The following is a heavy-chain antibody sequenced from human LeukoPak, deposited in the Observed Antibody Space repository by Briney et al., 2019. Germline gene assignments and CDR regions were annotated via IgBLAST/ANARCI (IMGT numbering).Heavy chain of an antibody. V-gene: IGHV3-23*01. Sequence: GGSLRLSCAASGFTFSSYAMTWVRQAPGKGLEGVSSISGSGDNTCYVDSLKGRFTISRDNSENTLYLQMNSLRAEDTAIYYCAKESVDDRGHMDVWGKGTTVTVSS. J-gene: IGHJ6*03. CDR2: ISGSGDNT. D-gene: IGHD2-2*01. CDR3: AKESVDDRGHMDV. CDR1: GFTFSSYA.